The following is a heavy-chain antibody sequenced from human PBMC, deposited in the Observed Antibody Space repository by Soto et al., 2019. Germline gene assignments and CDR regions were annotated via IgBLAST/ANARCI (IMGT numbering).Heavy chain of an antibody. D-gene: IGHD2-2*01. CDR3: ARAGAVVVPAAYFDY. Sequence: SETQPLTCTVSGGSISSYYWSWIRQPPGKGLEWIGYIYYSGSTNYNPSLKSRVTISVDTSKNQFSLKLSSVTAADTAVYYCARAGAVVVPAAYFDYWGQGTLVTVSS. CDR2: IYYSGST. CDR1: GGSISSYY. V-gene: IGHV4-59*01. J-gene: IGHJ4*02.